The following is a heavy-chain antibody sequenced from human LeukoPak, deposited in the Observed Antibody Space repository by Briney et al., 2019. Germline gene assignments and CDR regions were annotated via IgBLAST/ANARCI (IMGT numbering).Heavy chain of an antibody. CDR2: ISGNGRDI. CDR3: VRQVGRDAVQ. D-gene: IGHD5-24*01. J-gene: IGHJ4*02. Sequence: GGSLRLSCATSGFNFGGHYMSWVRQAPGKGPEWISYISGNGRDIAYADSVKGRFTISRDNAKNLLHLQMNSLRVEDPDVYHCVRQVGRDAVQWGQGNLIAVSS. CDR1: GFNFGGHY. V-gene: IGHV3-11*01.